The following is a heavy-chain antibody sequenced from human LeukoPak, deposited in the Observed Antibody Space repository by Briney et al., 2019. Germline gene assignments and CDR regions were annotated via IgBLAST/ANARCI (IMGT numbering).Heavy chain of an antibody. V-gene: IGHV3-23*01. J-gene: IGHJ4*02. CDR3: AKKAHCDAYAKYFDY. D-gene: IGHD2-2*01. CDR1: GFTFSSYG. CDR2: ISGSGGST. Sequence: PGGSLRLSCAVSGFTFSSYGMTWVRQAPGKGLEWVSGISGSGGSTYYADSVKGRFTISRGNSNNMLYLQMNSLRAQDTAVYYCAKKAHCDAYAKYFDYWGQGTLVTVSS.